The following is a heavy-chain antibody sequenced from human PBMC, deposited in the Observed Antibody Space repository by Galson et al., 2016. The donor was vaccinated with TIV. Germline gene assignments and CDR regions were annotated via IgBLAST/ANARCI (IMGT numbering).Heavy chain of an antibody. CDR3: ARHGPWSFYFDF. V-gene: IGHV4-39*01. J-gene: IGHJ4*02. Sequence: ETLSLTCTVSGGSVSSSTYFWAWVRQPPGEGLEWIGTVYYDGTTYTNPSLKSPVPLSVDSSKNQISLKLSSVTAADTAIYFCARHGPWSFYFDFWGQGTLVTVSS. CDR1: GGSVSSSTYF. CDR2: VYYDGTT. D-gene: IGHD3-16*02.